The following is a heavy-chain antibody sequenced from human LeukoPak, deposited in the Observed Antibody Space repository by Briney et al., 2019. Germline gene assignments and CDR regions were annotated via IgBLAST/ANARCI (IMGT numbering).Heavy chain of an antibody. J-gene: IGHJ4*02. V-gene: IGHV4-4*07. Sequence: TSETLSLTCTVSGGSISSYYWSWIRQPAGKGLEWIERVYSSGSTNYNPSLKSRVTMSVDTSKNQFSLKVTSVTAADTAVYYCARAWQWLPLDSWGQGTLVTVSS. CDR3: ARAWQWLPLDS. CDR1: GGSISSYY. D-gene: IGHD6-19*01. CDR2: VYSSGST.